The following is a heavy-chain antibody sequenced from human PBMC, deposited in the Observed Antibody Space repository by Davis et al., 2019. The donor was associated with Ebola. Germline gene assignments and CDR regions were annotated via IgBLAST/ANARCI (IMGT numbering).Heavy chain of an antibody. V-gene: IGHV1-46*01. CDR2: INPSGGST. D-gene: IGHD6-13*01. CDR3: ARDSLAAAGTNWFDP. Sequence: ASVKVSCKASGGTFSSYAISWVRQAPGQGLEWMGIINPSGGSTSYAQKFQGRVTMTRDTSTSTVYMELSSLRSEDTAVYYCARDSLAAAGTNWFDPWGQGTLVTVSS. CDR1: GGTFSSYA. J-gene: IGHJ5*02.